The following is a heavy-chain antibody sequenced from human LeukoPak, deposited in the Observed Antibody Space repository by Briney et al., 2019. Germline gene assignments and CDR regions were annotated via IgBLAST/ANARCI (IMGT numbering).Heavy chain of an antibody. Sequence: PSETLSLTCTVSGGSISSSSYYWGWIRQPPGKGLEWIGSTYYSGSTYYNPSLKSRVTISVDTSKNQFSLKLSSVTAADTAVYYCARGVPWRYGSSPFYFDYWGQGTLVTFSS. J-gene: IGHJ4*02. CDR2: TYYSGST. CDR3: ARGVPWRYGSSPFYFDY. V-gene: IGHV4-39*07. D-gene: IGHD6-6*01. CDR1: GGSISSSSYY.